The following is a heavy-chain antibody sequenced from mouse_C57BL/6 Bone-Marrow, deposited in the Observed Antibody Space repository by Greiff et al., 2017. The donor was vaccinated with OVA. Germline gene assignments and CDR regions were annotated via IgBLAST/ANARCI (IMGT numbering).Heavy chain of an antibody. CDR2: ISSGGSYT. Sequence: EVKLVESGGDLVKPGGSLKLSCAASGFTFSSYGMSWVRQTPDKRLEWVATISSGGSYTYYPDSVKGRFTISRDTAKNTLYLQMSSLTSEDTAMYYCATDYSNYEFAYWGQGTLVTVSA. J-gene: IGHJ3*01. CDR3: ATDYSNYEFAY. D-gene: IGHD2-5*01. CDR1: GFTFSSYG. V-gene: IGHV5-6*02.